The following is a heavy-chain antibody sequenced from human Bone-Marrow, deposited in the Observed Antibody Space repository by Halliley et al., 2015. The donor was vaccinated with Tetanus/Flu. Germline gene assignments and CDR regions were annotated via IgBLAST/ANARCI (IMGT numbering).Heavy chain of an antibody. D-gene: IGHD3-22*01. V-gene: IGHV3-30*18. CDR2: ISDDGSNK. J-gene: IGHJ6*02. CDR3: AKVPYYYDGSGYYV. Sequence: ISDDGSNKDFADSGKGRFTISRDNSRSTLYLQMNSLRPEDTAVYYCAKVPYYYDGSGYYVWGQGTTVTVSS.